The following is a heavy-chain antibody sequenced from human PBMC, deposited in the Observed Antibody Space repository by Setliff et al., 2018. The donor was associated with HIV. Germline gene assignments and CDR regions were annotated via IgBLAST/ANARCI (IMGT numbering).Heavy chain of an antibody. CDR1: GLPFYNYW. CDR2: IKQDRT. D-gene: IGHD3-22*01. J-gene: IGHJ4*02. V-gene: IGHV3-7*03. CDR3: AKTYYYDSSGYYYFDS. Sequence: PGGSLRLSCVASGLPFYNYWMTWLRRAPGRGLEWVANIKQDRTYHADSVRGRFTISRDNSKNSLYPQMNSLRAEDTAVYYCAKTYYYDSSGYYYFDSWGQGTLVTVSS.